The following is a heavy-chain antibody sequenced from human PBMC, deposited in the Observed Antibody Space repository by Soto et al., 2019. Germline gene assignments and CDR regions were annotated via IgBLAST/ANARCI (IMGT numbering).Heavy chain of an antibody. Sequence: PLCLSSGVADGTIRSRGCCRSRIRQPPGKGLEWIGYIYHSGSTYYNPSLKSRVTISVDTSKNQFSLKLSSVTAADTAVYYCARTLFGWGIWFDPWGQGTLVTVSS. CDR1: DGTIRSRGCC. CDR3: ARTLFGWGIWFDP. J-gene: IGHJ5*02. D-gene: IGHD3-10*02. CDR2: IYHSGST. V-gene: IGHV4-30-2*02.